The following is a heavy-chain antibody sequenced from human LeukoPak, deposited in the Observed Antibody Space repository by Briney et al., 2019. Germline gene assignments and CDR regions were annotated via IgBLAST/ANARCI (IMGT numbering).Heavy chain of an antibody. CDR3: AKKPATIKFPFDI. CDR2: ISTTGGCT. D-gene: IGHD5-24*01. V-gene: IGHV3-23*01. J-gene: IGHJ4*02. CDR1: GFSFSTYD. Sequence: GGSLRLSCVGSGFSFSTYDMGRVRQTPGKGLEWVSAISTTGGCTEDADSVKGRFTISRDNSQNTLFLQMHSLRAEDTAVYYCAKKPATIKFPFDIWGQGTLVTVSP.